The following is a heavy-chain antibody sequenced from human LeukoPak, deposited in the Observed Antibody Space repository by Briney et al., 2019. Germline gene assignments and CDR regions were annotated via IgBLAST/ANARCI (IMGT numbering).Heavy chain of an antibody. Sequence: SGPGLVKPSQTLSLTCAISGDSVSVNSDVWNWIRQSPSRGLEWLGRTYYKSKWYNDYAVSVKSRITISPDTSKNQFSLQLNSVTPEDTAVYYCARDADWGYDAFDIWGQGTMVTVSS. CDR3: ARDADWGYDAFDI. CDR2: TYYKSKWYN. CDR1: GDSVSVNSDV. J-gene: IGHJ3*02. V-gene: IGHV6-1*01. D-gene: IGHD7-27*01.